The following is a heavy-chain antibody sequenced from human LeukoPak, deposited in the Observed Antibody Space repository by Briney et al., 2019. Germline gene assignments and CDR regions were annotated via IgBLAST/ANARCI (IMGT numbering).Heavy chain of an antibody. D-gene: IGHD2-15*01. CDR2: FNHSGNT. V-gene: IGHV4-34*01. J-gene: IGHJ6*02. CDR3: ARGPNCSGGSCDRPVRQYGMDV. CDR1: GGSFSGYC. Sequence: PSETLSLTCTVYGGSFSGYCWSWIRQPRGRGLEWIGEFNHSGNTYYNPSLKSRVTISVDTSKNQFSLKLSSVTAADTAVYYCARGPNCSGGSCDRPVRQYGMDVWGQGTTVTVPS.